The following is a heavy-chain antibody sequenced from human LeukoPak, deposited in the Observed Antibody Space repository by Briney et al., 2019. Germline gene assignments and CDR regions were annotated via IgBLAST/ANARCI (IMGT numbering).Heavy chain of an antibody. Sequence: SETLSLTCTVSGGSISSYYWSWIRQPPGKELEWIGYIYYSGSTNYNPSLKSRVTISVDTSKNQFSLKLSSVTAADTAVYYCASQGSYIAGDAFDIWGQGTMVTVSS. D-gene: IGHD1-26*01. V-gene: IGHV4-59*01. CDR3: ASQGSYIAGDAFDI. J-gene: IGHJ3*02. CDR2: IYYSGST. CDR1: GGSISSYY.